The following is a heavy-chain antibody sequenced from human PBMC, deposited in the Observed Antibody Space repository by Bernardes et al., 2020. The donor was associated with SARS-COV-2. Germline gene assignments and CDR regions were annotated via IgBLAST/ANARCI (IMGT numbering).Heavy chain of an antibody. J-gene: IGHJ4*02. CDR2: INSDGGST. CDR3: VRGPSGDYGRFEY. Sequence: GVLRLSCAASGFTFSTYWMHWVRQAAGKGLVWVSRINSDGGSTSYADSVKGRFIISRDNAKNTLYLQMNGLRAEDTAVYYCVRGPSGDYGRFEYWGQGALVTVSS. CDR1: GFTFSTYW. D-gene: IGHD4-17*01. V-gene: IGHV3-74*01.